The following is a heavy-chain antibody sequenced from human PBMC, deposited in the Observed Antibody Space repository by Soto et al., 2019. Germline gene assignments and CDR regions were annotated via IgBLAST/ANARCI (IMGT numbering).Heavy chain of an antibody. J-gene: IGHJ4*02. CDR3: AKDGIAVDGGATHLDY. D-gene: IGHD6-19*01. CDR1: GFTFSSYA. Sequence: GGSLRLSCAASGFTFSSYAMSWVRQAPGKGLEWVSAISGSGGSTYYADSVKGRFTISRDNSKNTLYLQMNSLRAEDTAVYYCAKDGIAVDGGATHLDYWGQGTLVTVSS. V-gene: IGHV3-23*01. CDR2: ISGSGGST.